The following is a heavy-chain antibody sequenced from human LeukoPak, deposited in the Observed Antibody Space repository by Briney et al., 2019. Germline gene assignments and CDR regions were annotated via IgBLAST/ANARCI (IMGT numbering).Heavy chain of an antibody. Sequence: SETLSLTCTVSGGSISSYYWSWIRKPPGKGLEWIGYIYYSGSTNYNPSLKSRVTISVDTSKNQFSLKLSSVTAADTAVYYCARVASVVVPAVIGSDYYYYYMDVWGKGTTVTVSS. V-gene: IGHV4-59*01. D-gene: IGHD2-2*01. CDR3: ARVASVVVPAVIGSDYYYYYMDV. J-gene: IGHJ6*03. CDR2: IYYSGST. CDR1: GGSISSYY.